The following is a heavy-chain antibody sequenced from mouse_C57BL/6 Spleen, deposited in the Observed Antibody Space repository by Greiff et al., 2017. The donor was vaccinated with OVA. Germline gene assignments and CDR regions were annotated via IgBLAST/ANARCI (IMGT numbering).Heavy chain of an antibody. V-gene: IGHV5-6*01. CDR1: GFTFSSYG. J-gene: IGHJ3*01. CDR3: ARFLFAY. Sequence: EVQVVESGGDLVKPGGSLKLSCAASGFTFSSYGMSWVRQTPDKRLEWVATISSGGSYTYYPDSVKGRFTISRDNAKNTLYLQMSSLKSEDTAMYYCARFLFAYWGQGTLVTVSA. CDR2: ISSGGSYT.